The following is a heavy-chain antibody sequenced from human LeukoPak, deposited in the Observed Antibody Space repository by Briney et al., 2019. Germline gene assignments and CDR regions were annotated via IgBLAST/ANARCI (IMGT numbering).Heavy chain of an antibody. Sequence: GGSLRLSCAASGFIFSAYGMHWVRQAPGKGLEWVSSFTTSSSYIYSADSVKGRFTISRDNAKDSLFLQMNSLRAEDTAVYYCARDRYGDYAFDSWGQGTLVTVSS. CDR1: GFIFSAYG. V-gene: IGHV3-21*01. CDR3: ARDRYGDYAFDS. J-gene: IGHJ4*02. CDR2: FTTSSSYI. D-gene: IGHD4-17*01.